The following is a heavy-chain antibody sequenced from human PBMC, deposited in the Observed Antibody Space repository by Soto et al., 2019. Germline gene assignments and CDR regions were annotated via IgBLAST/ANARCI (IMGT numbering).Heavy chain of an antibody. D-gene: IGHD3-3*01. CDR2: ISYDGSNK. J-gene: IGHJ6*02. CDR3: AKERYDFWSGYYPYYGMDV. V-gene: IGHV3-30*18. CDR1: GFTFSSYG. Sequence: PGGSLRLSCAASGFTFSSYGMHWVRQAPGKRLEWVAVISYDGSNKYYADSVKGRFTISRDNSKNTLYLQMNSLRAEDTAVYYCAKERYDFWSGYYPYYGMDVWGQGTTVTVSS.